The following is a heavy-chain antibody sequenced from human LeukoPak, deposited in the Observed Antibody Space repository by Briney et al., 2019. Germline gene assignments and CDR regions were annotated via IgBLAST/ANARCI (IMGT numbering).Heavy chain of an antibody. D-gene: IGHD5-24*01. Sequence: ASVKVSCKASGGTFGSYAISWVRQAPGQGLEWMGGIIPIFGTANYAQKFQGRVTITADDSTSTAYMELSSLRSEDTAVYYCARDLGTRDGYNPPNLFDNWGQGTLVTVSS. CDR3: ARDLGTRDGYNPPNLFDN. CDR2: IIPIFGTA. V-gene: IGHV1-69*01. CDR1: GGTFGSYA. J-gene: IGHJ4*02.